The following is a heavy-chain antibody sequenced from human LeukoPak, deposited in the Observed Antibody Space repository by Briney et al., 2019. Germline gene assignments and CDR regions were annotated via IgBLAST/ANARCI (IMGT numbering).Heavy chain of an antibody. D-gene: IGHD3-10*01. CDR2: IYYSGRS. J-gene: IGHJ3*02. CDR1: GATISEYY. CDR3: GRDVDDFRGGSARMAFVI. V-gene: IGHV4-59*01. Sequence: SETLSLTSTVSGATISEYYWRWLRQSPGEGLVWSGDIYYSGRSSYNTSLQSRVTTAVDTTTNNFFLMLSSVTAAATAMYYCGRDVDDFRGGSARMAFVI.